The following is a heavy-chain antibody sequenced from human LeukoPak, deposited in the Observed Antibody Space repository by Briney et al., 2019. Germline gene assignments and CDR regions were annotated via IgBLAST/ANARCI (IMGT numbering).Heavy chain of an antibody. CDR1: GFTFSSSA. J-gene: IGHJ4*02. Sequence: PGRSLRLSCAASGFTFSSSAMTWVRQAPGKGLEWVSLISGSGGNTYYADSVKGRFTISRDNSKNTLYLQMNSLRAEDTAVYHCAKDIQCTYWGQGTLVTVSS. V-gene: IGHV3-23*01. D-gene: IGHD2-21*01. CDR3: AKDIQCTY. CDR2: ISGSGGNT.